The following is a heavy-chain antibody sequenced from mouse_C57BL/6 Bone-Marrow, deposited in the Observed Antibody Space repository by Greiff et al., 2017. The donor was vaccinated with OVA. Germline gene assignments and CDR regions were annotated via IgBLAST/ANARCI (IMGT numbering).Heavy chain of an antibody. D-gene: IGHD2-10*02. CDR2: ISYDGSN. V-gene: IGHV3-6*01. J-gene: IGHJ2*01. CDR3: ARERLYGNLYYFDY. CDR1: GYSITSGYY. Sequence: EVKLMESGPGLVKPSQSLSLTCSVTGYSITSGYYWNWIRQFPGNKLEWMGYISYDGSNNYNPSLKNRISITRDTSKNQFFLKLNSVTTEDTATYYCARERLYGNLYYFDYWGQGTTLTVSS.